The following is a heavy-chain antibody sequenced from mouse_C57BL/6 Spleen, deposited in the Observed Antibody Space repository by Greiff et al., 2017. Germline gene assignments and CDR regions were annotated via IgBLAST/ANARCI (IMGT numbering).Heavy chain of an antibody. D-gene: IGHD4-1*02. CDR2: IDPSDSYT. CDR1: GYTFTSYW. CDR3: ATNWSFFAY. V-gene: IGHV1-69*01. J-gene: IGHJ3*01. Sequence: QVQLQQPGAELVMPGASVKLSCKASGYTFTSYWMHWVKQRPGQGLEWIGEIDPSDSYTNYNQKFKGQSTLTVDKSSSTAYMQLSSLTSEDSAVYYCATNWSFFAYWGQGTLVTVSA.